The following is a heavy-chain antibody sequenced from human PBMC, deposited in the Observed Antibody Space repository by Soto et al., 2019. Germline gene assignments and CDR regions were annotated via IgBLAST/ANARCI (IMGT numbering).Heavy chain of an antibody. J-gene: IGHJ4*02. CDR2: INPSGGST. Sequence: ASVKVSCKASGYTFTSYYMHWVRQAPGQGLEWMGIINPSGGSTSYAQKFQGRVTMTRDTSTSTVYMELSSLRSEDTAVYYCARGDFDWLLSASANFDYWGQGTLVTVSS. CDR3: ARGDFDWLLSASANFDY. V-gene: IGHV1-46*01. D-gene: IGHD3-9*01. CDR1: GYTFTSYY.